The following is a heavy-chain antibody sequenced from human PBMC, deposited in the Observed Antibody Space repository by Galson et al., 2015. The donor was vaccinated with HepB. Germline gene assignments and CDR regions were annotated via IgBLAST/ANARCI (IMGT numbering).Heavy chain of an antibody. CDR2: ITGNSEST. V-gene: IGHV3-21*06. Sequence: SLRPSCAASGFTFSFYTMHWVRQAPGRGLERVSSITGNSESTHYADSVTGRFTISRDNADNLVYVEMNGLRAEDTAVYYCVKDLGRVRHVRGYWGQGTLVTVSS. J-gene: IGHJ4*02. CDR3: VKDLGRVRHVRGY. D-gene: IGHD6-6*01. CDR1: GFTFSFYT.